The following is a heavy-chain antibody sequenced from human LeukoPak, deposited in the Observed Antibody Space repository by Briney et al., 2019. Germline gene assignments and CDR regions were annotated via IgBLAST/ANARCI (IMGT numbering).Heavy chain of an antibody. CDR1: GYSFTNNW. D-gene: IGHD1-26*01. CDR3: ARGGDIMGATTMDY. Sequence: GESLKISCKGSGYSFTNNWIGWVRQMPGKGLEWMGIIYPGDSDTRYSPSFQGQVTISADKSISTAYLQWSSLKASGSAMYYCARGGDIMGATTMDYWGQGTLVTVSS. J-gene: IGHJ4*02. V-gene: IGHV5-51*01. CDR2: IYPGDSDT.